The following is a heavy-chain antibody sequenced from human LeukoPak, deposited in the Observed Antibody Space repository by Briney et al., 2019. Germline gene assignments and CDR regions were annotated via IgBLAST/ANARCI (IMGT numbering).Heavy chain of an antibody. J-gene: IGHJ3*02. D-gene: IGHD5-18*01. Sequence: GGCLRLSCAASGFTFTSYSMNWVRQAPGGGLEWVSSISSSSTYIYYADSVKGRFTISRDNAKNSLYLQMNSLRAEDTAVYYCARGAPKEIQLWLRLRGVAFDIWGQGTMVTVSS. CDR2: ISSSSTYI. CDR3: ARGAPKEIQLWLRLRGVAFDI. CDR1: GFTFTSYS. V-gene: IGHV3-21*01.